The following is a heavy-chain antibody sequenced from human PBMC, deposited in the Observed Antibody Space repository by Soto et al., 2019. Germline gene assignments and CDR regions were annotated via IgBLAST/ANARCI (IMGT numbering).Heavy chain of an antibody. J-gene: IGHJ4*02. CDR2: INHSGST. Sequence: PSETLSLTCAVYGGSFSGYYWSWIRQPPGKGLEWIGEINHSGSTNYSPSLKSRVTISVDTSKNQFSLKLSSVTAADTAVYYCARFTILEWIFLYYFDYWAREPWSPSP. D-gene: IGHD3-3*01. CDR1: GGSFSGYY. CDR3: ARFTILEWIFLYYFDY. V-gene: IGHV4-34*01.